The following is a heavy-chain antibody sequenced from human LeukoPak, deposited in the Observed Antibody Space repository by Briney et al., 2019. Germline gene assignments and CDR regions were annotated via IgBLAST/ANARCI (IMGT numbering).Heavy chain of an antibody. V-gene: IGHV4-34*01. CDR3: ARTTLLYYDFWSGYPPGYGMDV. CDR1: GGSFSGYY. CDR2: INHSGST. Sequence: SETLSLTCAVYGGSFSGYYWSWIRQPPGKGLEWIGEINHSGSTNYNPSLKSRVTISVDTSKNQFSLKLSSVTAADTAVYYCARTTLLYYDFWSGYPPGYGMDVWGQGTTVTVSS. D-gene: IGHD3-3*01. J-gene: IGHJ6*02.